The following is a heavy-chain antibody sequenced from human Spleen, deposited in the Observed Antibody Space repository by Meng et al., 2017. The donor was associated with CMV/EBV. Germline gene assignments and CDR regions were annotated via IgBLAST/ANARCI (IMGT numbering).Heavy chain of an antibody. V-gene: IGHV4-59*01. CDR2: VYYTGST. D-gene: IGHD3-3*01. CDR1: GGSISSYD. J-gene: IGHJ5*02. Sequence: GSLRLSCTVSGGSISSYDWSWIRQPPGKGLEWIGYVYYTGSTNYNPSLKSRVSISIDTSNNQFSLKLRSVTAADTAVYYCASTKITVFGVVTFETASYNWFDPWGQGTLVTVSS. CDR3: ASTKITVFGVVTFETASYNWFDP.